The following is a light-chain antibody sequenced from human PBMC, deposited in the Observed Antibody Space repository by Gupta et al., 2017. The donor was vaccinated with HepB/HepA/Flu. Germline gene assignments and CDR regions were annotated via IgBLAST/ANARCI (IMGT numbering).Light chain of an antibody. CDR3: AAWDDTLNGVM. CDR1: RSNIESNT. Sequence: QSVLAQPPSVSGPPGQRVIISCSGSRSNIESNTVNWYQHLPGTAPKLLIHSNDQRTSGVPDRFSGSKSGTSASLAISGLQSEDEADYYCAAWDDTLNGVMFGGGTKLTVL. J-gene: IGLJ3*02. CDR2: SND. V-gene: IGLV1-44*01.